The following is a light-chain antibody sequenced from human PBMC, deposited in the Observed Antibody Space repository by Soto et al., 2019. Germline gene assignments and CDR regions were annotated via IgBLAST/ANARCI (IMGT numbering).Light chain of an antibody. J-gene: IGKJ5*01. CDR1: QDISNY. Sequence: TQSPATLSLSPGERATLSCRASQDISNYLNWYQQKPGKAPKLLIYDASNLETGVPSRFSGSGSGTDFTFTISSLQPEDIATYYCQQYDNLPITFGQGTRLEIK. V-gene: IGKV1-33*01. CDR2: DAS. CDR3: QQYDNLPIT.